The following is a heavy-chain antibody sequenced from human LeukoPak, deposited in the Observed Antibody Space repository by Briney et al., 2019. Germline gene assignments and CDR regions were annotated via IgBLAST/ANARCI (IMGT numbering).Heavy chain of an antibody. Sequence: PGGTLRLSCAASGFTFSSYGMSWVRQAPGKGLEWVSAISGSGGSTYYADSVKGRFTISRDNSKNTLYLQMNSLRAEDTAVYYCAKGGGGTMVRGVIPSYWGQGTLVTVSS. D-gene: IGHD3-10*01. V-gene: IGHV3-23*01. J-gene: IGHJ4*02. CDR3: AKGGGGTMVRGVIPSY. CDR1: GFTFSSYG. CDR2: ISGSGGST.